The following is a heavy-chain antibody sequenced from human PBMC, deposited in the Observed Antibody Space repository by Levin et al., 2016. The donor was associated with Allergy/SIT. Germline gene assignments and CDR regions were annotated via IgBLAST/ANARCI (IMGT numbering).Heavy chain of an antibody. J-gene: IGHJ4*02. Sequence: GGSLRLSCAASGFTFSSYIMNWVRQAPGKGLEWVSYISSSSSTIYYADSVKGRFTISRDNAKNSLYLQMNSLRAEDTAVYYCARDKNRASADPDYWGQGTLVTVSS. CDR3: ARDKNRASADPDY. V-gene: IGHV3-48*01. D-gene: IGHD6-13*01. CDR1: GFTFSSYI. CDR2: ISSSSSTI.